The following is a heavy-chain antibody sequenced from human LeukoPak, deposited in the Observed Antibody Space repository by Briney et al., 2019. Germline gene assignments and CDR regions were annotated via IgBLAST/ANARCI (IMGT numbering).Heavy chain of an antibody. CDR1: GFTFSDYW. V-gene: IGHV3-74*01. CDR3: ARAPGDADAFDI. D-gene: IGHD4-17*01. CDR2: IISDGSSA. Sequence: GGSLRLSCAASGFTFSDYWMHWVRQAPGKGLVWVSRIISDGSSATYADSVKGRFTISRDNSKNTLYLQMNSLRAEDTAVYYCARAPGDADAFDIWGQGTMVTVSS. J-gene: IGHJ3*02.